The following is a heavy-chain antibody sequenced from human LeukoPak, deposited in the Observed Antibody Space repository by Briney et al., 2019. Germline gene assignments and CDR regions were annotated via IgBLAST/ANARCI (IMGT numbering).Heavy chain of an antibody. D-gene: IGHD1-26*01. J-gene: IGHJ4*02. CDR2: ISSSSSTI. CDR1: GFTFSSYS. V-gene: IGHV3-48*01. CDR3: ARDEWELADY. Sequence: PGGSLRLSCAASGFTFSSYSMNWVRQAPGKWLEWVSYISSSSSTIYYADSVKGRFTISRDNAKNSLYLQMNSLRAKDTAVYYCARDEWELADYWGQGTLVTVSS.